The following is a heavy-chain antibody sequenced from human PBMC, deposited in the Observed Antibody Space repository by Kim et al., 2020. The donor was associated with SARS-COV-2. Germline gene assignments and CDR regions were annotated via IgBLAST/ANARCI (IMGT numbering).Heavy chain of an antibody. Sequence: GGSLRLSCAASGFTFSSYGMHWVRQAPGKGLEWVAVISYDGSNKYYADSVKGRFTISRDNSKNTLYLQMNSLRAEDTAVYYCAKDDSRGYSSSWHGSCFDYWGQGTLVTVSS. V-gene: IGHV3-30*18. J-gene: IGHJ4*02. CDR1: GFTFSSYG. D-gene: IGHD6-13*01. CDR3: AKDDSRGYSSSWHGSCFDY. CDR2: ISYDGSNK.